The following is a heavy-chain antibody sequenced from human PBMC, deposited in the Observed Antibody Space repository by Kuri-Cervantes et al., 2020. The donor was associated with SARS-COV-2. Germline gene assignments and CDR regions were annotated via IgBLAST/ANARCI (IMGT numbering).Heavy chain of an antibody. CDR2: VNADSGST. Sequence: ASVKVSCKASGYTFTSYGTSWVRQAPGQGLEWMGWVNADSGSTKYSQKFQGRVTITRDTSASTVDMEMSSLTSEDTAVYYCARGGRGYYDGSGYSTFDYWGQGSLVTVSS. V-gene: IGHV1-18*04. D-gene: IGHD3-22*01. CDR3: ARGGRGYYDGSGYSTFDY. CDR1: GYTFTSYG. J-gene: IGHJ4*02.